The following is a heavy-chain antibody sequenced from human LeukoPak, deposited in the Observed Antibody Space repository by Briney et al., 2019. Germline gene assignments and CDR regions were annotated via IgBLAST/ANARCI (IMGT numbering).Heavy chain of an antibody. CDR1: GFTFDDYD. Sequence: GGSLRLSCAASGFTFDDYDIHWVRQAPGKGLEWVSLISGDGLATHYGDSVRGRFTISRNNSKNSLYLQMNGLRTEDTAFYYCAKGLNGVSFSFDYWGRGTLVTVSS. CDR3: AKGLNGVSFSFDY. J-gene: IGHJ4*02. CDR2: ISGDGLAT. V-gene: IGHV3-43*02. D-gene: IGHD2-8*01.